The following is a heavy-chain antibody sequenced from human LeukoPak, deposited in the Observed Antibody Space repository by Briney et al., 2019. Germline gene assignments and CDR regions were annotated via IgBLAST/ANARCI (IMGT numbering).Heavy chain of an antibody. CDR1: GFTFTSYV. D-gene: IGHD4-17*01. CDR3: ARDFTVTTNYYYYYGMDV. Sequence: PGRSLRLSCAASGFTFTSYVMHWVRQAPGKGLEWVAVISYDGSNKYYADSVKGRFTISRDNSKNTLYLQMNSLRAEDTAVYYCARDFTVTTNYYYYYGMDVWGQGTTVTVSS. V-gene: IGHV3-30-3*01. J-gene: IGHJ6*02. CDR2: ISYDGSNK.